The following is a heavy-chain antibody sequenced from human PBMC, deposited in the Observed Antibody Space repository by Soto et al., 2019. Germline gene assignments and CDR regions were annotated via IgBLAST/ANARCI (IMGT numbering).Heavy chain of an antibody. V-gene: IGHV1-2*02. CDR3: ARSPPGRNDFWSGYHIGPTGYYYGMDV. J-gene: IGHJ6*02. Sequence: ASVKVSCKASGYTFTGYYIHWVREAPGQGLEWMGWINPQTGGTSYAQKFQGRVTLSRDTSINTAYLELSRLRFDDAAVYYCARSPPGRNDFWSGYHIGPTGYYYGMDVWGQGTTVTVSS. CDR2: INPQTGGT. CDR1: GYTFTGYY. D-gene: IGHD3-3*01.